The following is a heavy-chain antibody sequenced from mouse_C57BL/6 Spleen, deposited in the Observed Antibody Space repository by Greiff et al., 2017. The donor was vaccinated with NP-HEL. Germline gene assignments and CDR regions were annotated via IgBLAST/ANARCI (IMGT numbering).Heavy chain of an antibody. D-gene: IGHD2-4*01. CDR3: ARHEGYYDYDGAMDY. J-gene: IGHJ4*01. V-gene: IGHV1-62-2*01. Sequence: VKLMESGAELVKPGASVKLSCKASGYTFTEYTIHWVKQRSGQGLEWIGWFYPGSGSIKYNEKFKDKATLTADKSSSTVYMELSRLTSEDSAVYFCARHEGYYDYDGAMDYWGQGTSVTVSS. CDR2: FYPGSGSI. CDR1: GYTFTEYT.